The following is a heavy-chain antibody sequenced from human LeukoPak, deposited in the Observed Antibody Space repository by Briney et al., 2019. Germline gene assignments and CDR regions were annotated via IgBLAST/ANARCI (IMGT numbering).Heavy chain of an antibody. CDR3: ARWTTTYLDY. CDR2: INPSGGST. CDR1: GYTFTSYY. Sequence: GASVKVSCKASGYTFTSYYIHWVRQAPGRGLEWMGIINPSGGSTNYAQKFQGRVTMTRDTPTSTVYMELSSLRSEDSAVYYCARWTTTYLDYWGQGTLVTVSS. J-gene: IGHJ4*02. D-gene: IGHD4-11*01. V-gene: IGHV1-46*01.